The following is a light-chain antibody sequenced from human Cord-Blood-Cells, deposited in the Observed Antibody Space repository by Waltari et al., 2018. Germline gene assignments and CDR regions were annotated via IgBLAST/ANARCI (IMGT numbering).Light chain of an antibody. CDR3: QQRSNWPPYS. Sequence: EIVLTQSPATLSLSPGERATLSCKASQSVSRYLAWYQQKPGQAPRLLSYDASNRATGIPARFSGSGSGTDFTLTISSLAPEAFAVYYCQQRSNWPPYSFGQGTKLAIK. V-gene: IGKV3-11*01. CDR2: DAS. CDR1: QSVSRY. J-gene: IGKJ2*03.